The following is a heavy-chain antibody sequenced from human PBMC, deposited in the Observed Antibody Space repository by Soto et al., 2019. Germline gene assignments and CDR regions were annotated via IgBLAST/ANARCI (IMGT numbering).Heavy chain of an antibody. V-gene: IGHV3-23*01. J-gene: IGHJ4*02. CDR2: ISGTTDNT. CDR3: ARSLRGVIIDFDS. D-gene: IGHD3-10*01. Sequence: EVQLLESGGGLVQPGGSLRLSCAASGFTFSSNAMSWVRQAPGKGLEWVSAISGTTDNTYYADSVKGRFTISRDNSKNTLYLQMNSPRAEDTALYYCARSLRGVIIDFDSWGQGTLVTVSS. CDR1: GFTFSSNA.